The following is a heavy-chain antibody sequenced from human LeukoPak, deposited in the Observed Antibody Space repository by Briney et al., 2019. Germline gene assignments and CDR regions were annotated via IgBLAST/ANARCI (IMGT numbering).Heavy chain of an antibody. D-gene: IGHD6-13*01. J-gene: IGHJ2*01. Sequence: GGSLRLSCAASGFTFSSYAMSWVRQAPGKGLEWVSAISGSGGSTYYADSVKGRFTISRDNAQNSVFLQMNSLRAEDTAIYYCARAYSSSYYVYWYFDLWGRGTLVTVSS. V-gene: IGHV3-23*01. CDR3: ARAYSSSYYVYWYFDL. CDR2: ISGSGGST. CDR1: GFTFSSYA.